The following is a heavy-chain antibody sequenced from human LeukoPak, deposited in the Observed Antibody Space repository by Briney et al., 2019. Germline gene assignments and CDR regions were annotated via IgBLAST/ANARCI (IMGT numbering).Heavy chain of an antibody. CDR2: VNHGGET. D-gene: IGHD6-19*01. Sequence: PETLSLTCAVYGGSFSGYYWTWIRQPPGKGLEWIGEVNHGGETHYIPSLKSRVTISIDPSKHQFSLQMTSVTAADTAMYYCARIPAVAGGPHAYWGQGTLVTVSS. CDR3: ARIPAVAGGPHAY. CDR1: GGSFSGYY. J-gene: IGHJ4*02. V-gene: IGHV4-34*01.